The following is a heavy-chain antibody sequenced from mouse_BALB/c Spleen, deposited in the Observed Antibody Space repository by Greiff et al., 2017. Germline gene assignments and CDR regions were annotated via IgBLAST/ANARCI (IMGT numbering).Heavy chain of an antibody. CDR2: ISSGGSYT. Sequence: EVQLVESGGDLVKPGGSLKLSCAASGFTFSSYGMSWVRQTPDKRLEWVATISSGGSYTYYPDSVKGRFTISRDNAKNTLYLQMSSLKSEDTAMYYCARHGEGTGYFDYWGQGTTLTVSS. CDR3: ARHGEGTGYFDY. CDR1: GFTFSSYG. V-gene: IGHV5-6*01. D-gene: IGHD2-14*01. J-gene: IGHJ2*01.